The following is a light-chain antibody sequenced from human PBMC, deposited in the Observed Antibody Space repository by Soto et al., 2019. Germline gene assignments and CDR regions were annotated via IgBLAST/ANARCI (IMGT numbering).Light chain of an antibody. J-gene: IGKJ5*01. CDR3: QQYGSSPSIT. CDR1: QSVSSSY. Sequence: IVLTKSPSTLALSPGERATLSCRASQSVSSSYLAWYQQKPGLAPRLLIYDSSSSATGIPDRFSGSGSGTDFTLTISRLEPEDFAVYYCQQYGSSPSITFGQGTRLEIK. CDR2: DSS. V-gene: IGKV3D-20*01.